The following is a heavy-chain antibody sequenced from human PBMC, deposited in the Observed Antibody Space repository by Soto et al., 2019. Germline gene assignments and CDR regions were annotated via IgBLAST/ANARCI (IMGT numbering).Heavy chain of an antibody. Sequence: EVQLVESGGGLVQPGGSLSLSCAASGFTFRNYDMHWVRQGTGKGLEWVSGISAAGDPDYADSVEGRFTISRETAQTSFLLQMTSLTVGYTPSYYCARTDRDFYAVDVWCQGTTVIVPS. V-gene: IGHV3-13*05. J-gene: IGHJ6*02. CDR3: ARTDRDFYAVDV. CDR2: ISAAGDP. CDR1: GFTFRNYD.